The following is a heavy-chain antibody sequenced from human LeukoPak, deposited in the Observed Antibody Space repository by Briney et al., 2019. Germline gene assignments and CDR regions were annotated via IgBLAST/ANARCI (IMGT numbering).Heavy chain of an antibody. J-gene: IGHJ5*02. CDR2: ISAYNGNT. V-gene: IGHV1-18*01. D-gene: IGHD3-10*01. CDR1: GYTFNSYG. Sequence: ASVTVSCKASGYTFNSYGITWVRQAPGQGLEWMGWISAYNGNTNYAQKLQGRVTMTTDTSTSTAYMELRSLRSDDTAVYYCARTVWFGELLIVGGPTYNWFDPWGQGTLVTVSS. CDR3: ARTVWFGELLIVGGPTYNWFDP.